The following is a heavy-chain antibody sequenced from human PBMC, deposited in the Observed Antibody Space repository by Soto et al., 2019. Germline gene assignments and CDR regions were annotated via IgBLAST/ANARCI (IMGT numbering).Heavy chain of an antibody. Sequence: PSETLSLTCAVSGGSISSSNWWSWVRQPPGKGLEWIGEIYHSGSTNYNPSLKSRVTISVDKSKNQFSLKLSSVTAADTAVYYCARGRVSGWLVWWFDPWGQGTLVTVSS. V-gene: IGHV4-4*02. J-gene: IGHJ5*02. CDR1: GGSISSSNW. CDR2: IYHSGST. D-gene: IGHD6-19*01. CDR3: ARGRVSGWLVWWFDP.